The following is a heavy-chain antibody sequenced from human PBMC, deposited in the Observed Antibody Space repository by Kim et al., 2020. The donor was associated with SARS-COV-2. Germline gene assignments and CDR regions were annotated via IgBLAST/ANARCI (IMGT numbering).Heavy chain of an antibody. V-gene: IGHV3-23*01. D-gene: IGHD4-17*01. Sequence: TYYADSVNGRVTIHSDKSKTTLYLHMNSLRVEDTAVYYCAKGVTNSGFDYWGQGPQVTVSS. J-gene: IGHJ4*02. CDR3: AKGVTNSGFDY. CDR2: T.